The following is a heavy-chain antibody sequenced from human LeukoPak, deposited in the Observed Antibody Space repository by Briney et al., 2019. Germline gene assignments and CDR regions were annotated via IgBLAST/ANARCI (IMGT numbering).Heavy chain of an antibody. D-gene: IGHD2-2*01. CDR1: GYTFTGYY. CDR3: VRAYCTSTSCYPGGY. Sequence: GASVKVSCKASGYTFTGYYMHWVRQAPGQGLEWMGWINPNSGGTNYAQKFQGWVTMTRDTSASTAYMELSSLRSEDTAVFYCVRAYCTSTSCYPGGYWGQGTLVTVSS. V-gene: IGHV1-2*04. CDR2: INPNSGGT. J-gene: IGHJ4*02.